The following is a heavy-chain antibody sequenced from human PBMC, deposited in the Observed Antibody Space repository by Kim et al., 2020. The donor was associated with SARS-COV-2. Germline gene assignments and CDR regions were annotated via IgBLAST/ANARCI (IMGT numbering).Heavy chain of an antibody. D-gene: IGHD2-15*01. J-gene: IGHJ6*02. Sequence: SETLSLTCTVSGGSISSSSYYWGWIRQPPGKGLEWIGSIYYSGSTYYNPSLKSRVTISVDTSKNQFSLKLSSVTAADTAVYYCARHGIIYCSGGSCYGGDGMDVWGQGTTVTVSS. CDR2: IYYSGST. CDR3: ARHGIIYCSGGSCYGGDGMDV. CDR1: GGSISSSSYY. V-gene: IGHV4-39*01.